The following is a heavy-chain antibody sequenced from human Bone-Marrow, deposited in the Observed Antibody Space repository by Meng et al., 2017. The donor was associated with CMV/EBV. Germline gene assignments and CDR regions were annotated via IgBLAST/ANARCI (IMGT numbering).Heavy chain of an antibody. CDR2: INPNSGGT. J-gene: IGHJ3*01. CDR1: GYVFTDYY. Sequence: ASVKVSCKASGYVFTDYYIHWVRQAPGQSLEWMGWINPNSGGTHYAQKFQGRVTMTRDTSISTAYMELSRLTYDDTSVYYCARDKLYPDAFDVWGQGTGVTV. V-gene: IGHV1-2*02. CDR3: ARDKLYPDAFDV.